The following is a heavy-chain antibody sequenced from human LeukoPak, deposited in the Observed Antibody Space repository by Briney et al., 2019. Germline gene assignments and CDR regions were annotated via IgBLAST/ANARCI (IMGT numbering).Heavy chain of an antibody. CDR1: GYSISGSNW. CDR2: IYYSGSI. CDR3: ARTSLITGTHWYFDL. D-gene: IGHD1-20*01. Sequence: PSDTLSLTCAVSGYSISGSNWWGWIRQPPGKGLEWIGYIYYSGSIYYNPSLKSRVTMSVDTSNDQFSLKLSSVTAVDTAVYYCARTSLITGTHWYFDLWGRGTLVTVSS. V-gene: IGHV4-28*05. J-gene: IGHJ2*01.